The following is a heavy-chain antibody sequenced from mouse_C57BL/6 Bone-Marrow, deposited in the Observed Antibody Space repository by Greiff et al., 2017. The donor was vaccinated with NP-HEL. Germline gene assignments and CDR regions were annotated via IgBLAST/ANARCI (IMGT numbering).Heavy chain of an antibody. CDR1: GYTFTDYY. CDR2: IYPGSGNT. V-gene: IGHV1-76*01. J-gene: IGHJ2*01. CDR3: AYGNRRDYFDY. D-gene: IGHD2-10*02. Sequence: VQGVESGAELVRPGASVKLSCKASGYTFTDYYINWVKQRPGQGLEWIARIYPGSGNTYYNEKFKGKATLTAEKSSSTAYMQLSSLTSEDSAVYFCAYGNRRDYFDYWGQGTTLTVSS.